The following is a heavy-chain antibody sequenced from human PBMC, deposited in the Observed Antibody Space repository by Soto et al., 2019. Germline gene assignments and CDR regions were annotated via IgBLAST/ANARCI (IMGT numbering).Heavy chain of an antibody. J-gene: IGHJ4*02. D-gene: IGHD3-3*01. CDR3: AREKMTYYDFWSGYFGY. V-gene: IGHV3-30-3*01. Sequence: QVQLVESGGSVVQPGRSLRLSCAASGFTFSSYAMHWVRQAPGKGLEWVAVISYDGSNKYYADSVKGRFTISRDNSKNTLYLQMNSLRAEDTAVYYCAREKMTYYDFWSGYFGYWGQGTLVTVSS. CDR2: ISYDGSNK. CDR1: GFTFSSYA.